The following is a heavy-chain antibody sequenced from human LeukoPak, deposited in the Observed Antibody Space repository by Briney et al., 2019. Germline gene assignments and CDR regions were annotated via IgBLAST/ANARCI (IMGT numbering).Heavy chain of an antibody. D-gene: IGHD3-3*01. CDR3: AREANPIFGVVSNYYFDY. V-gene: IGHV4-61*02. CDR1: GGSISSGSYY. Sequence: PSETLSLTCTVSGGSISSGSYYWRWIRQPAGKGLEWIGRIYTSGSTNYNPSLKSRVTISVDTSKNQFSLKLSSVTAADTAVYYRAREANPIFGVVSNYYFDYWGQGTLVTVSS. J-gene: IGHJ4*02. CDR2: IYTSGST.